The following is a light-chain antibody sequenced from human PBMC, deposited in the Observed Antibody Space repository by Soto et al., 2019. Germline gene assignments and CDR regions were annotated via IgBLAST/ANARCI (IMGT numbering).Light chain of an antibody. CDR1: QTINNW. Sequence: DIQMTQSPSTLSASIGDRVTITCRASQTINNWLAWYQQKPGKAPNLLIYHASNLETGVPSRFSGSAVGTEFTLPISSLQPDDFATYYCQHYNSYPWTFGQGTKVEIK. CDR2: HAS. J-gene: IGKJ1*01. V-gene: IGKV1-5*01. CDR3: QHYNSYPWT.